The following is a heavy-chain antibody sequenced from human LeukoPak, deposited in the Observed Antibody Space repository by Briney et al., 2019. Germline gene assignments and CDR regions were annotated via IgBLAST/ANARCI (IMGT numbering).Heavy chain of an antibody. Sequence: ASVTVSCTATGYTFTSYGISWVRQAPGQGLEWMGWISDYNGNTNNAQKLQGRSPMTTAISTTTAHIELRSLRSDATAVYYCPTTRKTSGGGLDYWGQGTLVTVSS. J-gene: IGHJ4*02. CDR3: PTTRKTSGGGLDY. CDR1: GYTFTSYG. CDR2: ISDYNGNT. V-gene: IGHV1-18*01. D-gene: IGHD2-15*01.